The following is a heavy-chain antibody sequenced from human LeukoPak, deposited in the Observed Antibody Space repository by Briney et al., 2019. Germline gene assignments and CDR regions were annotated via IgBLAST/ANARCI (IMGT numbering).Heavy chain of an antibody. V-gene: IGHV1-2*02. CDR2: INPNSGGT. CDR1: GYTFTGYY. D-gene: IGHD6-19*01. J-gene: IGHJ4*02. Sequence: ASVKVSCKASGYTFTGYYMHWVRQAPGQGLEWMGWINPNSGGTNYAQKFQGRVTMTRDTSISTAYMELSSLRSDDTAVYYCARDLSYSIAVAGTDSFLDYWGQGTLVTVSS. CDR3: ARDLSYSIAVAGTDSFLDY.